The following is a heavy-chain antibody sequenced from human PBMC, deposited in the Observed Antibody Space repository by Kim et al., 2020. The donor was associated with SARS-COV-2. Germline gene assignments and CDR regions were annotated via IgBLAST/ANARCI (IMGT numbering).Heavy chain of an antibody. CDR3: ARDTEGDSGGSCPAFDI. V-gene: IGHV3-72*01. Sequence: VKVRFSSSREESKNSLYLQMNSLKTEDTAVYYCARDTEGDSGGSCPAFDIWGQGTRVTVSS. J-gene: IGHJ3*02. D-gene: IGHD2-15*01.